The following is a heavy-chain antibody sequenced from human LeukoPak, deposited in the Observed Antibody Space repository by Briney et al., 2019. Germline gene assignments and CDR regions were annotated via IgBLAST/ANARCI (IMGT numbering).Heavy chain of an antibody. CDR2: INSDGSEG. D-gene: IGHD6-6*01. V-gene: IGHV3-7*03. Sequence: GGSLRLSCAASGFTFSSYTMSWSRQAPGKGLEWVASINSDGSEGYYADVVKGRFTISRDNAKNSLYLQINSLRAEDTAVYYCARSSYSSSSSVWGQGTMVTVSS. J-gene: IGHJ3*01. CDR3: ARSSYSSSSSV. CDR1: GFTFSSYT.